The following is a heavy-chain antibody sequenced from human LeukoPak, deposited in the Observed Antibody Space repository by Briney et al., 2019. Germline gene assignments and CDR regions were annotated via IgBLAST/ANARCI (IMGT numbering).Heavy chain of an antibody. CDR3: ASVPDSSSSRPELGYFQH. V-gene: IGHV1-18*01. Sequence: ASVKVSCKASGYTFTSYGISWVRQAPGQGLEWMGWISAYNGNTNYAQKLQGRVTMTTDTSTSTAYMELRSLRSDDTAVYYCASVPDSSSSRPELGYFQHWGQGTLVTVSS. D-gene: IGHD6-13*01. CDR1: GYTFTSYG. J-gene: IGHJ1*01. CDR2: ISAYNGNT.